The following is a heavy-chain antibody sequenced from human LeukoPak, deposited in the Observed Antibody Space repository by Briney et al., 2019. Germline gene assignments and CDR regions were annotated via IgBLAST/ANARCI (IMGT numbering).Heavy chain of an antibody. CDR2: MNPNSGNT. Sequence: GASVKVSCKTSGYTFRNYHITWVRQAPGQGLEWMGRMNPNSGNTGYAQKFQGRVTMTRNTSISTAYMELSSLRSEDTAVYYCARVSTYFGVVTDFDYWGQGTLVTVSS. CDR1: GYTFRNYH. CDR3: ARVSTYFGVVTDFDY. D-gene: IGHD3-3*01. V-gene: IGHV1-8*02. J-gene: IGHJ4*02.